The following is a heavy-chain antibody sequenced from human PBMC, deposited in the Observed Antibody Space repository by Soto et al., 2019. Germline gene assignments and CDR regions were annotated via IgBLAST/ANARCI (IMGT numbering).Heavy chain of an antibody. CDR2: IYDSGNT. D-gene: IGHD4-4*01. CDR1: GASITTHY. J-gene: IGHJ4*02. V-gene: IGHV4-59*11. Sequence: QVQLQESAPGLVKPSETLSLTCSVSGASITTHYWSWIRQPPGQGLERIGCIYDSGNTKYNPSLKSRVTISADPSKNQVSLKLTSVTAADTAVYYCARGSDYSKVGYWGQGTLVTVSS. CDR3: ARGSDYSKVGY.